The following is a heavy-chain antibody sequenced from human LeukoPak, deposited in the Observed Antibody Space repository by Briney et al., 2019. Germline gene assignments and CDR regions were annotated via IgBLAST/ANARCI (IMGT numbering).Heavy chain of an antibody. CDR1: GFTFSSYW. D-gene: IGHD2-15*01. CDR2: IKQDGTEK. CDR3: ARDRGLGLPNWFDS. Sequence: GGSLRLSCAASGFTFSSYWMNWVRQAPGKGLEWVANIKQDGTEKYYVDSVKGRFTISRDNAKNSLYLQMNSLRAEDTAVYYCARDRGLGLPNWFDSWGQGTLVTVSS. V-gene: IGHV3-7*01. J-gene: IGHJ5*01.